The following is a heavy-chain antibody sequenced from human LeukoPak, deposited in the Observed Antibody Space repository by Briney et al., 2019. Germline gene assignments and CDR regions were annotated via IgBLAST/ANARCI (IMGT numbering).Heavy chain of an antibody. Sequence: SETLSLTCTVSGGSISSSSYYWGWIRQPPGKGLEWIGSIYYSGSTYYNPSLKSRVTISVDTSKNQFSLKLSSVTAADTAVYYCARDSGPPSTYNWFDPWGQGTLVTVPS. V-gene: IGHV4-39*07. CDR3: ARDSGPPSTYNWFDP. CDR1: GGSISSSSYY. J-gene: IGHJ5*02. CDR2: IYYSGST. D-gene: IGHD5-12*01.